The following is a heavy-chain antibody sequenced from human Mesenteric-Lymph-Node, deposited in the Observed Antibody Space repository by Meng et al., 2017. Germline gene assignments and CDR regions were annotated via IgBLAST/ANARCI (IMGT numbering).Heavy chain of an antibody. CDR3: AYGSGSYLYYFDY. V-gene: IGHV4-61*02. CDR2: IYTSGST. Sequence: SETLSPTCTVSGGSISSGSYYWSWIRQPAGKGLEWIGRIYTSGSTNYNPSLKSRVTISVDTSKNQFSLKLSSVTAADTAVYYCAYGSGSYLYYFDYWGQGTLVTVSS. CDR1: GGSISSGSYY. D-gene: IGHD3-10*01. J-gene: IGHJ4*02.